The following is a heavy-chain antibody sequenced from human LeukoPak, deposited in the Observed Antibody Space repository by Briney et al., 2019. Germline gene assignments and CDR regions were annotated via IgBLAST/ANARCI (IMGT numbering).Heavy chain of an antibody. Sequence: SETLSLTCTVSGGSISSYYWSWLRQPPGKGLEWIGYIYTSGSTNYNPSLKSRVTISVDTSKNQFSLKLSSVTAADTAVYYCARHYCSSTSCYRDRAFDIWGQGTMVTVSS. CDR1: GGSISSYY. D-gene: IGHD2-2*02. CDR3: ARHYCSSTSCYRDRAFDI. V-gene: IGHV4-4*09. J-gene: IGHJ3*02. CDR2: IYTSGST.